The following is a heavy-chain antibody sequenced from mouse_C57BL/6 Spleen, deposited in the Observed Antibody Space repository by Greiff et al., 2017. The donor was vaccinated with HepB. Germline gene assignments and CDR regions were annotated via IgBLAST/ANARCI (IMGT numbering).Heavy chain of an antibody. D-gene: IGHD3-1*01. CDR2: IDPSDSET. J-gene: IGHJ3*01. CDR3: AREGAAPGAY. CDR1: GYTFTSYW. Sequence: QVQLQQPGAELVRPGSSVKLSCKASGYTFTSYWMHWVKQRPIQGLEWIGNIDPSDSETHYNQKFKDKATLTVDKSSSTAYMQLSSLTSEDSAVYYCAREGAAPGAYWGQGTLVTVSA. V-gene: IGHV1-52*01.